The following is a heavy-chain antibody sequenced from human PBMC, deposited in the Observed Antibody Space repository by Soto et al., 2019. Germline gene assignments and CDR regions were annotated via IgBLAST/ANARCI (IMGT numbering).Heavy chain of an antibody. CDR2: IIPILGIA. D-gene: IGHD2-15*01. V-gene: IGHV1-69*02. J-gene: IGHJ2*01. CDR3: ARSCSGGSCYSNWYFDL. CDR1: GGTFSSYT. Sequence: QVQLVQSGAEVKKPGSSVKVSCKASGGTFSSYTISWVRQAPGQGLEWMGRIIPILGIANYAQKFQGRVTITADKSTSTAYMELSSVRSEDTAVYYCARSCSGGSCYSNWYFDLWGRGTLVTVSS.